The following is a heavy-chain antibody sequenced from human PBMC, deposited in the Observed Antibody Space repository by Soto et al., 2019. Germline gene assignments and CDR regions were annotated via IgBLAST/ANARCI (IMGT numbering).Heavy chain of an antibody. CDR1: GYTFTSYG. J-gene: IGHJ4*02. CDR3: ARDRDDILTGYYGPIIFDY. D-gene: IGHD3-9*01. CDR2: ISAYNGNT. V-gene: IGHV1-18*01. Sequence: ASVKVSCKASGYTFTSYGISWVRQAPGQGLEWMGWISAYNGNTNYAQKIQGRVTMTTDTSTSTAYMELRSLRSDDTAVYYCARDRDDILTGYYGPIIFDYWGQGTLVTVSS.